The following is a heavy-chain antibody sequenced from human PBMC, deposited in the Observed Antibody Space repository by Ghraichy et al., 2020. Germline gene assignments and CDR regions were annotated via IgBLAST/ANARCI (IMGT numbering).Heavy chain of an antibody. CDR1: GFFTFSSYA. CDR3: AKGSSSSGQFDY. Sequence: GGSLRLSCAASGFFTFSSYAMSWVRQAPGKGLEWVSGISDSGGSAYYADSVKGRFTISRDNFKNTLYLQMNSLRAEDTAVYYCAKGSSSSGQFDYWGQGTLVTVSS. J-gene: IGHJ4*02. D-gene: IGHD6-6*01. CDR2: ISDSGGSA. V-gene: IGHV3-23*01.